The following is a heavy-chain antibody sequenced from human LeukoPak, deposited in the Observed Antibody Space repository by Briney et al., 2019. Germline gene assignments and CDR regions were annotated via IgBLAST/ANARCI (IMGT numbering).Heavy chain of an antibody. CDR1: GFTFSSYE. CDR3: ARAPRGVRYYYGMTS. D-gene: IGHD3-10*01. Sequence: GGSLKLSCAASGFTFSSYEMNWVRQAPGKGLEWVSYISSSGSTIYYADSVKDRFTISRDNAKNSLYLQMNSLRAEDTAVYYCARAPRGVRYYYGMTSGAKGPRSPSPQ. V-gene: IGHV3-48*03. J-gene: IGHJ6*04. CDR2: ISSSGSTI.